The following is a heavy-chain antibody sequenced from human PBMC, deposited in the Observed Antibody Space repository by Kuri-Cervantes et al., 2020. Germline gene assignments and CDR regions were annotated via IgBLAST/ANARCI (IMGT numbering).Heavy chain of an antibody. Sequence: GGSLRLSCAASGFTFSSYWMHWVRQAPGKGLVWVSRINSDGSSTSYADSVKGRFTISRDNAKNTLYLQMNSLRAEDTAVYYCASLYVWGSYRIDYWGQGTLVTFSS. D-gene: IGHD3-16*02. CDR2: INSDGSST. V-gene: IGHV3-74*01. J-gene: IGHJ4*02. CDR3: ASLYVWGSYRIDY. CDR1: GFTFSSYW.